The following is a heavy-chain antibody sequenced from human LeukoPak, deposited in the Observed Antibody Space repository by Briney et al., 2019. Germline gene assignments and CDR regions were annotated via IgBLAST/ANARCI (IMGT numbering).Heavy chain of an antibody. CDR2: ISSSSSYI. Sequence: GGSLRLSCAASGFTFSSHSMNWVRQAPGKGLEWVSSISSSSSYIYYADSVKGRFTISRDNAKNSLYLQMNSLRAEDTAVYYCARDVDGLFDYWGQGTLVTVSS. J-gene: IGHJ4*02. CDR1: GFTFSSHS. CDR3: ARDVDGLFDY. V-gene: IGHV3-21*01. D-gene: IGHD3-9*01.